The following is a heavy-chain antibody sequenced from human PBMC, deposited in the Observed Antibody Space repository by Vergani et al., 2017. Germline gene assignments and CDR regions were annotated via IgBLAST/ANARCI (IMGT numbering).Heavy chain of an antibody. CDR1: GGSISSGSYY. J-gene: IGHJ4*02. Sequence: QVQLQESGPGLVKPSQTLSLTCTVSGGSISSGSYYWGWIRQPPGKGLEWIGSIYHSGSTYYNPSLKSRVTISVDTSKNQFSLKLSSVTAADTAVYYCARAIVGANIDYWGQGTLVTVSS. CDR2: IYHSGST. CDR3: ARAIVGANIDY. V-gene: IGHV4-39*07. D-gene: IGHD1-26*01.